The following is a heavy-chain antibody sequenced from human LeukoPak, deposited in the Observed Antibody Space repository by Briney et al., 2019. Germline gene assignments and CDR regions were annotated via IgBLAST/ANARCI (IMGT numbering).Heavy chain of an antibody. Sequence: GALRLSCAASGFTFSSYGMSWVRQAPAPGLEWVSDISGSGGSTYYADSVKGRFTISRDNSKNALYLQMNSLRAEDTAVYYCANEATGDSSFRYWGQGTLVTVSS. D-gene: IGHD6-13*01. CDR3: ANEATGDSSFRY. CDR1: GFTFSSYG. J-gene: IGHJ4*02. CDR2: ISGSGGST. V-gene: IGHV3-23*01.